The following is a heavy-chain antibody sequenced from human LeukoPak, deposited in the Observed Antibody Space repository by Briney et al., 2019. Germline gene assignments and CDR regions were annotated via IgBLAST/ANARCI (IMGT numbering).Heavy chain of an antibody. CDR2: IDANNGDT. CDR1: GYTFRGNY. V-gene: IGHV1-2*02. Sequence: GASVKICCKASGYTFRGNYIHWLRQAPGQGLEWMGWIDANNGDTKSAQKFQGRVTMSRDTSISTAYMDLSSLSPDDAAVYYCARDPSSVTLYFFDHGGQGTLVTVSS. CDR3: ARDPSSVTLYFFDH. J-gene: IGHJ4*02. D-gene: IGHD4-11*01.